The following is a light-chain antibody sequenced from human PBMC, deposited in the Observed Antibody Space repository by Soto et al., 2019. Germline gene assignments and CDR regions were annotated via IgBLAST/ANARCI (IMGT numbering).Light chain of an antibody. CDR2: EVS. V-gene: IGLV2-14*01. J-gene: IGLJ2*01. CDR3: SSYTSANTHMV. Sequence: QSALTQPASVSGSPGQSITISCTGTSSDVGGYYYVSWYQQHPAKTPKLIIFEVSNRPSGIPDRYSASQSGNTASLTISGLQAEDEAHYYCSSYTSANTHMVFGGGTKLTVL. CDR1: SSDVGGYYY.